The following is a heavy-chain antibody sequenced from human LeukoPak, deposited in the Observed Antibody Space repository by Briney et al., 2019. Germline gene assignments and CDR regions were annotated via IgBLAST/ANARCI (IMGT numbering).Heavy chain of an antibody. Sequence: QTGGSLRLSCAASGFTLSTYWMSWVRQAPGKGLEWVANIKQDKSEEYYVDSVRGRFTISRDNAKNSQYLQMNSLRVEDTAVYYCVRGMDVWGQGTTVTVSS. CDR3: VRGMDV. CDR2: IKQDKSEE. CDR1: GFTLSTYW. J-gene: IGHJ6*02. V-gene: IGHV3-7*04.